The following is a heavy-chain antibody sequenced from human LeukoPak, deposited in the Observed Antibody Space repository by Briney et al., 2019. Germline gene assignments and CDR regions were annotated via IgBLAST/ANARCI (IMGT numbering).Heavy chain of an antibody. D-gene: IGHD1-26*01. V-gene: IGHV1-2*02. CDR3: ARDLKEKWELLGDHFDY. J-gene: IGHJ4*02. CDR2: INPNSGGT. CDR1: GYTFTGYY. Sequence: GASVTVSCKASGYTFTGYYMHWVRQAPGQGLEWMGWINPNSGGTNYAQKFQGRVTMTRDTSISTAYMELSSLRYEDTAVYYCARDLKEKWELLGDHFDYWGQGTLVTVSS.